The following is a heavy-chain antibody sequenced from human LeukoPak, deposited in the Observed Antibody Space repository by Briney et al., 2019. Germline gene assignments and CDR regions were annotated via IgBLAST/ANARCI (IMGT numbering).Heavy chain of an antibody. CDR1: GFTFSSYW. J-gene: IGHJ6*03. V-gene: IGHV3-7*01. Sequence: GGSLRLSCAASGFTFSSYWMSWVRQAPGKGLEWVANIKQDGSEKYYVDSVKGRFTISRDNAKNSLYLQMNSLRGEDTAVYYCARGQRAHVEWSYYMDVWGKGTTVTVSS. CDR3: ARGQRAHVEWSYYMDV. CDR2: IKQDGSEK. D-gene: IGHD3-3*01.